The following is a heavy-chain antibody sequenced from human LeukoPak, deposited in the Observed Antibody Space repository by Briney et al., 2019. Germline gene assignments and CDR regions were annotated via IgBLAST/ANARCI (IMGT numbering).Heavy chain of an antibody. CDR2: INASNGRT. D-gene: IGHD3-3*01. J-gene: IGHJ6*03. V-gene: IGHV1-2*02. CDR1: GYTFTGYY. Sequence: GASVKVSYKASGYTFTGYYLQWVRQAPGQGLEWMGWINASNGRTNYAQKFQGRVSMTRATSISSAYLELWSLSSDDTAVYYCARSSPHNYDSLASDYMDVCGRGTTVTVSS. CDR3: ARSSPHNYDSLASDYMDV.